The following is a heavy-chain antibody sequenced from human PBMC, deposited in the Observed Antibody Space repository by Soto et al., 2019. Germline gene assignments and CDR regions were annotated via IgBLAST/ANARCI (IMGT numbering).Heavy chain of an antibody. CDR1: GGSISSYY. D-gene: IGHD1-26*01. J-gene: IGHJ5*02. CDR2: IYASGRT. V-gene: IGHV4-59*01. Sequence: QVQLQESGPGLVKPSETLSLTCTVSGGSISSYYWSWIRHPPGKGLDWIGYIYASGRTNYNRSLMSRVTISVDTSKNQLSLQPSSVTAADTCVYYWSRSPGATSSPTGGWFHPWGQGTLVTVS. CDR3: SRSPGATSSPTGGWFHP.